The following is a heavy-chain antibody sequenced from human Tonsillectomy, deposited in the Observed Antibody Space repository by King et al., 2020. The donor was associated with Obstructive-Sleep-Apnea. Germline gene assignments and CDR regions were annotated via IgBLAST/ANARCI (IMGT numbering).Heavy chain of an antibody. CDR2: IKQDGSEK. J-gene: IGHJ4*02. CDR1: GFTFRSYG. D-gene: IGHD2-8*01. CDR3: ARDTSGVDY. Sequence: VQLVESGGGLVQPGGSLRLSCAASGFTFRSYGMSWVRQAPGKGLEWVANIKQDGSEKYYVDSVKGRFTISRDNAKNSLYLQMKSLRGEDTAVYYCARDTSGVDYWGQGILVTVSS. V-gene: IGHV3-7*01.